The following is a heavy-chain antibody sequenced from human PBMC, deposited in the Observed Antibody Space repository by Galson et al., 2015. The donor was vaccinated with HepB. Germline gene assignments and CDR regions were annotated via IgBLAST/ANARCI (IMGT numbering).Heavy chain of an antibody. CDR1: GYTFTIYG. V-gene: IGHV1-18*01. Sequence: SAKVSGTASGYTFTIYGISWVRQAPGQGLECMGWLSAYNGNTNYAQKLQGRVTMTADTSTSSAYMELRGLRSDDPAVYYCARDTYYGVVIAHDAFDIWGQGTMLTVSS. CDR2: LSAYNGNT. D-gene: IGHD3-3*01. CDR3: ARDTYYGVVIAHDAFDI. J-gene: IGHJ3*02.